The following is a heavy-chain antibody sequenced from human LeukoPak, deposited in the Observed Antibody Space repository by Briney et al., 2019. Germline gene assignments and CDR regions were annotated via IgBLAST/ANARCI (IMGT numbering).Heavy chain of an antibody. Sequence: GSLRLSCAASGFSFSTSWMAWVRQAPGKGLQWVGNINPDESHTDYIDSVKGRFTMSRDNAENSLFLQVHSLRDEDTAVYYCAGDRAYDAFDYWGRGTLVTVSS. D-gene: IGHD5-12*01. CDR2: INPDESHT. J-gene: IGHJ4*02. V-gene: IGHV3-7*01. CDR3: AGDRAYDAFDY. CDR1: GFSFSTSW.